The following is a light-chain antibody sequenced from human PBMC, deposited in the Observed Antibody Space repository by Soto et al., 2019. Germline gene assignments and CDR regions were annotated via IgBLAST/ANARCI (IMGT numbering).Light chain of an antibody. CDR3: QQYNNWPLT. J-gene: IGKJ4*01. CDR2: GAS. V-gene: IGKV3-15*01. Sequence: EIVMTQSPATLFVSPGERATVSCRASQSVAINLAWYQQKPGQAPRLLIYGASTRATGIPGRFSGSGSGTEFTLTISSLQSEDFAVYYCQQYNNWPLTFGGGTKVEIK. CDR1: QSVAIN.